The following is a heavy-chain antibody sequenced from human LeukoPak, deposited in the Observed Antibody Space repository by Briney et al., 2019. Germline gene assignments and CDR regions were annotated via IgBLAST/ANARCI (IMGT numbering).Heavy chain of an antibody. CDR1: GFTFSSYE. Sequence: GGSLRLSCAASGFTFSSYEMNWVRRAPGTGLEWVSGISGSGGSTYYADSVKGRFIISRDNSKSTLYLRMYSLRAEDTALYYCAKDMNIVVGTFDIWGHGTMVTVSS. CDR2: ISGSGGST. V-gene: IGHV3-23*01. J-gene: IGHJ3*02. CDR3: AKDMNIVVGTFDI. D-gene: IGHD2-15*01.